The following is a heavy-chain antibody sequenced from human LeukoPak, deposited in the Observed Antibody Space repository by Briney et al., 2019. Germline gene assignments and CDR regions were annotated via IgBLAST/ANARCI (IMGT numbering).Heavy chain of an antibody. CDR1: GFTFSTYG. D-gene: IGHD1-14*01. J-gene: IGHJ4*02. Sequence: GGSLRLSCAASGFTFSTYGMNWVRQAPGKGLEWVSAISAGGGDTYYADSVKGRFTISRDNSKNTLFLEMNSLRAEDTAVYYCAKEYSVRNQFDYWGQGTLVAVSS. CDR3: AKEYSVRNQFDY. CDR2: ISAGGGDT. V-gene: IGHV3-23*01.